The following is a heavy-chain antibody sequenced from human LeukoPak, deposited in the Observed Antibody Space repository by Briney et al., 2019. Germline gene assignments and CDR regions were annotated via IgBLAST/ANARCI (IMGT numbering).Heavy chain of an antibody. D-gene: IGHD5-12*01. J-gene: IGHJ4*02. CDR3: AKNPYEYYFDY. CDR1: GYTFTGYY. CDR2: INPNSGDT. Sequence: GPSVKVSCKASGYTFTGYYMHWVRQAPGQGLEWMGWINPNSGDTNYAQKFQGRVTMTRDTSINTAYMELSRLRTDDTAVYYCAKNPYEYYFDYWGQGTLVTVSS. V-gene: IGHV1-2*02.